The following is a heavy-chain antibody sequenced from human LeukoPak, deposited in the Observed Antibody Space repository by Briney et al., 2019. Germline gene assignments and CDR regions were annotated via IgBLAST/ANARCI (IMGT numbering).Heavy chain of an antibody. Sequence: ASVKVSRKASGYTFTGYYMYWVRQAPGQGLEWMGWINPNSGGTKYAQKFQGRVTMTRDTSISTAYMELSRLRSDDTAVYYCARGAGYCSGGSCSKYDYWGQGTLVTVSS. CDR3: ARGAGYCSGGSCSKYDY. D-gene: IGHD2-15*01. V-gene: IGHV1-2*02. CDR2: INPNSGGT. CDR1: GYTFTGYY. J-gene: IGHJ4*02.